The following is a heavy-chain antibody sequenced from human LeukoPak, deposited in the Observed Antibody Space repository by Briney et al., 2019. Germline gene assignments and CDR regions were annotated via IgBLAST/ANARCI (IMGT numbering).Heavy chain of an antibody. J-gene: IGHJ4*02. Sequence: GSLRLSCAASGFTLSDYYVHWIRQAPGKGLEWISYISSGGSDKYYADSVKGRFITSRDNAKKSVYLQMSSLRVDDTAVYYCARDSPGVYSSGDFWGQGTLVVVSS. CDR1: GFTLSDYY. V-gene: IGHV3-11*01. CDR2: ISSGGSDK. CDR3: ARDSPGVYSSGDF. D-gene: IGHD3-22*01.